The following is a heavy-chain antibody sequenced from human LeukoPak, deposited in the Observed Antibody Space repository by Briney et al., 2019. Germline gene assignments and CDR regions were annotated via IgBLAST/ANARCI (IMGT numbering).Heavy chain of an antibody. CDR1: GFTFNIYP. Sequence: AGGSLRLPCVASGFTFNIYPMHWARHATHKGLEGVAVISYAGKNKYYADSVKGRFTISRDNSKITLFLQMNSLRPEDTAVYYCSRGQHRVTYSDDGFDIWGQGTMVTVSS. CDR3: SRGQHRVTYSDDGFDI. V-gene: IGHV3-30*04. J-gene: IGHJ3*02. D-gene: IGHD4-11*01. CDR2: ISYAGKNK.